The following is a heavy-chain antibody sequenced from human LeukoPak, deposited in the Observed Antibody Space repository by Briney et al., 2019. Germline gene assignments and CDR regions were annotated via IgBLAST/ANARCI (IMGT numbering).Heavy chain of an antibody. V-gene: IGHV4-38-2*02. J-gene: IGHJ4*02. CDR1: GYSISSGYY. D-gene: IGHD1/OR15-1a*01. CDR3: VRDRHWTNDWVFDY. CDR2: IHHSGST. Sequence: PSETLSLTCTVSGYSISSGYYWGWIRQPPGKGLEWIGSIHHSGSTHYNPSLKSRVIISVDTSKNQFSLKLSSVAAADTAVYYCVRDRHWTNDWVFDYWGQGTLVTVSS.